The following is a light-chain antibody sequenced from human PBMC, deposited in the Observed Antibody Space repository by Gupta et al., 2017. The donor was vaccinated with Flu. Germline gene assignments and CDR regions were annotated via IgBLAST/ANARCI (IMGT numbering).Light chain of an antibody. Sequence: QSALTQPASVSGSPGQSITISCTGTSSDVGGYNFVSWYQQHPGKAPKLMIYEVNNRPSVVSSRFSGSKSGNTASLTISGLQAEDEADYYCSSYTSSSTLEVVGGGTKLTVL. CDR2: EVN. CDR3: SSYTSSSTLEV. V-gene: IGLV2-14*01. J-gene: IGLJ2*01. CDR1: SSDVGGYNF.